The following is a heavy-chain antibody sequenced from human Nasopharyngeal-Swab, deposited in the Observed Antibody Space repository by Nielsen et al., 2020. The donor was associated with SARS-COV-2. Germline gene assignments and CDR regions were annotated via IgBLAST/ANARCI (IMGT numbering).Heavy chain of an antibody. J-gene: IGHJ4*02. Sequence: WIRQPPGKGLEWVSSISSSSSYIYYADSVKGRFTISRDNAKNSLYLQMNSLRAEDTAVYYCASNPAMVRAVKDYWGQRTLVTVSS. CDR3: ASNPAMVRAVKDY. CDR2: ISSSSSYI. D-gene: IGHD3-10*01. V-gene: IGHV3-21*01.